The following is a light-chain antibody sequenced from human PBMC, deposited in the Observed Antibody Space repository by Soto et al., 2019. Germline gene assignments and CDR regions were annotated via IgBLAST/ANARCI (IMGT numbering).Light chain of an antibody. CDR2: SNN. Sequence: QSVLTQPPSASGTPGQRVTISCSGSNSNIRSNTVNWYQQLPGTAPKLLIYSNNQRPSGVPDRFSGSKSGTSASLAISGLQSEDVADYYCAAWDDSLNGYVFGTGTKVTVL. V-gene: IGLV1-44*01. CDR1: NSNIRSNT. CDR3: AAWDDSLNGYV. J-gene: IGLJ1*01.